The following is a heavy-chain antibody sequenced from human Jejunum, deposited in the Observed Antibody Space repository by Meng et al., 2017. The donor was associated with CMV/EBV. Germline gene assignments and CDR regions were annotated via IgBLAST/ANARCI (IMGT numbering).Heavy chain of an antibody. CDR2: IYDSGAT. D-gene: IGHD3-10*02. Sequence: SGDSITNNLYYWNWIRQTPGKGLEWIGYIYDSGATHYNPSLKGRATMSVDTSKNQFSLNLKSVTAADTAIYYCVGNYDVHLNWFDPRGRGTLVTVSS. V-gene: IGHV4-30-4*01. CDR3: VGNYDVHLNWFDP. CDR1: GDSITNNLYY. J-gene: IGHJ5*02.